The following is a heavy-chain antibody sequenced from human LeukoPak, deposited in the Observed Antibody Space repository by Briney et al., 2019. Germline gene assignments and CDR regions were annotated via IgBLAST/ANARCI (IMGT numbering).Heavy chain of an antibody. J-gene: IGHJ5*02. CDR2: INPNSGGT. D-gene: IGHD2-2*01. Sequence: ASVKVSCKASGYTFTGYYMHWVRQAPGQGLEWMGWINPNSGGTNYAQKFQGRVTMTRDTSISTAYMELSRLRSDDTAVYYCARDLDVLRQLLFSCFDPWGQGTLVTVSS. CDR3: ARDLDVLRQLLFSCFDP. CDR1: GYTFTGYY. V-gene: IGHV1-2*02.